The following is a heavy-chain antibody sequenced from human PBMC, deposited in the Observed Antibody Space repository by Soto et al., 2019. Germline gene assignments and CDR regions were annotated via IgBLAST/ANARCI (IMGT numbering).Heavy chain of an antibody. V-gene: IGHV1-69*13. CDR3: ARELYYYDSSGYLDY. D-gene: IGHD3-22*01. J-gene: IGHJ4*02. CDR2: IIPIFGTA. Sequence: SVKVSCKASGGTFSSYAISWVRQAPGQGLEWMGGIIPIFGTANYAQKFQGRVTITADESTSTAYMELSSLRSEDTAVYYCARELYYYDSSGYLDYWGQGTLVTVS. CDR1: GGTFSSYA.